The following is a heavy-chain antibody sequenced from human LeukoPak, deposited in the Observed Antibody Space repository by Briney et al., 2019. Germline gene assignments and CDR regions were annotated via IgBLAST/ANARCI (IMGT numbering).Heavy chain of an antibody. D-gene: IGHD3-22*01. CDR3: ASLFFDTSGYVDQ. Sequence: SETLSLTCTVSGSSISNYYWSWIRHPAGKGLEWIGRVSTSGSTNYNPSLKSRVTMSTDTSKNQFSLNLSSVTAADTAVYYCASLFFDTSGYVDQWGQGTMVTVSS. J-gene: IGHJ4*02. V-gene: IGHV4-4*07. CDR1: GSSISNYY. CDR2: VSTSGST.